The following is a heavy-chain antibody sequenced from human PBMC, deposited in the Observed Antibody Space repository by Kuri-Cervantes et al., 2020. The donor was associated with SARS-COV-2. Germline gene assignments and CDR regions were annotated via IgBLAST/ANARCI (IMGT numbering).Heavy chain of an antibody. CDR2: ISRSSYI. V-gene: IGHV3-21*01. D-gene: IGHD6-19*01. Sequence: GESLKISCAASELPFNFNSYSMNCVRQAPGKGLEWVSSISRSSYIFYADSVKGRFTISRDNAKNSLHLQMNSLRAEDTAVYYCARLIAPGESSGSGWNDYWGQGTLVTVSS. J-gene: IGHJ4*02. CDR1: ELPFNFNSYS. CDR3: ARLIAPGESSGSGWNDY.